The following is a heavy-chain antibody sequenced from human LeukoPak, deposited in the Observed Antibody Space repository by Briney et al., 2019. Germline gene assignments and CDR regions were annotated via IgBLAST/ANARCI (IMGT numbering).Heavy chain of an antibody. CDR2: TRNEANSYTT. D-gene: IGHD2-15*01. CDR3: ARDAGSSTGYYFDY. Sequence: GGSLRLSCAASGFTFSDHYMDWVRQAPGKGLEWVGRTRNEANSYTTEYAASVKGRFTISRDDSKNSLYLQMNSLKTEDTAVYYCARDAGSSTGYYFDYWGQGTLVTVSS. CDR1: GFTFSDHY. V-gene: IGHV3-72*01. J-gene: IGHJ4*02.